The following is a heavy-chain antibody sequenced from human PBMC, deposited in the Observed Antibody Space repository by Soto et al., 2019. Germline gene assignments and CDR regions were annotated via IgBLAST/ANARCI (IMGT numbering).Heavy chain of an antibody. CDR2: VSASGGSP. V-gene: IGHV3-23*01. CDR1: GFTLNKYA. CDR3: AKYRSSTSCYAFDY. D-gene: IGHD2-2*01. Sequence: EVHLLESGGGLVQPGGSLRLSCVASGFTLNKYAMSWVRQAPGKGLEWVSAVSASGGSPYYADSVKGRFTISRDNSRNTLYLQMNSLRAEDTAVYYCAKYRSSTSCYAFDYWGQGTLVIVSS. J-gene: IGHJ4*02.